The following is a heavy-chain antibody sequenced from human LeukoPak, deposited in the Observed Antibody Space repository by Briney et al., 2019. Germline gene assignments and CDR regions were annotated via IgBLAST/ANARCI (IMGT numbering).Heavy chain of an antibody. CDR2: INPTRGGT. J-gene: IGHJ6*03. D-gene: IGHD2-21*02. V-gene: IGHV1-2*02. CDR1: RYTFTGYY. CDR3: ARGVTARGFYYYMDI. Sequence: ASVKVSCKVSRYTFTGYYIHWVRQAPGQGLEWMGWINPTRGGTNYVQKFQGRVTMTRDTSISTAYMELSRLRSDDTAVYSCARGVTARGFYYYMDIWGRGTTVTISS.